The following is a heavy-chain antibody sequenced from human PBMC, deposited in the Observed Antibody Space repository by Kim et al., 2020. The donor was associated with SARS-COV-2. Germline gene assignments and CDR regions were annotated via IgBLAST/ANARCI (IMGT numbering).Heavy chain of an antibody. CDR2: INHSGST. CDR3: ARGLRYSYGHADEKATVVTRTRGRHFDY. D-gene: IGHD5-18*01. Sequence: SETLSLTCAVYGGSFSGYYWSWIRQPPGKGLEWIGEINHSGSTNYNPSLKSRVTISVDTSKNQFSLKLSSVTAADTAVYYCARGLRYSYGHADEKATVVTRTRGRHFDYWGQGTLVTVSS. V-gene: IGHV4-34*01. CDR1: GGSFSGYY. J-gene: IGHJ4*02.